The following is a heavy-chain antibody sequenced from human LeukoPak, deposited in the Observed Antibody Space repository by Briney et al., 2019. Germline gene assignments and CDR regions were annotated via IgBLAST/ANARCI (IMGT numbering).Heavy chain of an antibody. Sequence: GASVKVSCKVSGYTLTELSMHWVRQAPGKGLEWMGGFDPEDGETMYAQKFQGRVTMTEDTSTDTAYMELSSLRSEDTAVYYWATAVYTRGGDWFDPWGQGTLVTVSS. V-gene: IGHV1-24*01. CDR1: GYTLTELS. D-gene: IGHD2-8*01. CDR3: ATAVYTRGGDWFDP. J-gene: IGHJ5*02. CDR2: FDPEDGET.